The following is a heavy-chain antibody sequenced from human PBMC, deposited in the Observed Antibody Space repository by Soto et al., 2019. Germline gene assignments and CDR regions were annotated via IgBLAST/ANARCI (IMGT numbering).Heavy chain of an antibody. CDR3: VRTSHYGSGSWNFDS. Sequence: EVQLVESGGDLVQPGRSLRLSCAGSGFTLSDHYMDWVRQAPGKGLEWVGRTRNKANSYTTEYAASVKGRFTVSSDASLNSVYLQMNSLKTEDTAVYYCVRTSHYGSGSWNFDSWGQGTLVTVSS. J-gene: IGHJ4*02. CDR1: GFTLSDHY. V-gene: IGHV3-72*01. CDR2: TRNKANSYTT. D-gene: IGHD3-10*01.